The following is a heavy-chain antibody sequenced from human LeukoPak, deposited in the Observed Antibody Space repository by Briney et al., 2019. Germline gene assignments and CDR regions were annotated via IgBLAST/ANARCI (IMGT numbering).Heavy chain of an antibody. Sequence: GASVKVSCKTSGNTFTTYYMHWVRQAPGQGLEWLGIINPSGDNTTYAQEFQGRVTMTRDTSTSTVYMDLSSLRSEDTAVYYCARHDLGGRFPFDCWGQGTLVTVSS. CDR3: ARHDLGGRFPFDC. CDR1: GNTFTTYY. V-gene: IGHV1-46*01. D-gene: IGHD2-15*01. J-gene: IGHJ4*02. CDR2: INPSGDNT.